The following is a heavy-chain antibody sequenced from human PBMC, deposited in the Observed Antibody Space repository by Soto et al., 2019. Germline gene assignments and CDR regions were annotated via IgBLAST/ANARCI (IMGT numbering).Heavy chain of an antibody. Sequence: ASVKISCKASGYTFTSYTMHWVRQAPGQSLEWMGWINAGNGNTEYSQKFQGRVTITRDTSASTAYMELSSLRSEDTAVYYCARVLSIPAAGHTSFWRWGQGTMVTVSS. V-gene: IGHV1-3*01. J-gene: IGHJ3*01. CDR2: INAGNGNT. D-gene: IGHD6-13*01. CDR1: GYTFTSYT. CDR3: ARVLSIPAAGHTSFWR.